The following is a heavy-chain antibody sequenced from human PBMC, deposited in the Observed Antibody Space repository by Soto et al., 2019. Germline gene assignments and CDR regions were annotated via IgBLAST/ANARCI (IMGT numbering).Heavy chain of an antibody. CDR3: ARLDYYDRSGVLEDYYYGMDG. CDR1: GYSFTSYW. D-gene: IGHD3-22*01. CDR2: IYPGDSDT. V-gene: IGHV5-51*01. Sequence: PGESLKISCKGSGYSFTSYWIGWVRQMPGKGLEWMGIIYPGDSDTRYSPSFQDQVTISADKSISTAYLQWSSLKASDTAMYYCARLDYYDRSGVLEDYYYGMDGWGQGTTDAVAS. J-gene: IGHJ6*02.